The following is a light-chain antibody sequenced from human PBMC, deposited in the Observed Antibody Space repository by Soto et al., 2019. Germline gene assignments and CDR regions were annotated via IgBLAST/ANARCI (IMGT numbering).Light chain of an antibody. CDR2: GTP. Sequence: EVVFTQSPGTLSLSPGESATLSCRASQSVSGMYLAWYQQKPGQAPRLLIFGTPNRATGIPDRFSGSGSGTDFTLTIRRLEPEDFAMYFCQQYDNSPFTFGPGTKVDIK. J-gene: IGKJ3*01. V-gene: IGKV3-20*01. CDR1: QSVSGMY. CDR3: QQYDNSPFT.